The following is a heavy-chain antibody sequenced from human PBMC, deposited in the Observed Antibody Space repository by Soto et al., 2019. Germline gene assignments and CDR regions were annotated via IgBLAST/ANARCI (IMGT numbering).Heavy chain of an antibody. Sequence: ASVKVSCKPSGYTFNTYYLHWVRQAPGQALEWMGVIHPSGGGTTYAQKFLGRVTVTRDTSTSTVFMELSSLRSDDTAVYYCARGGHIAVVTASLDYWGQGTLVTVSS. CDR2: IHPSGGGT. V-gene: IGHV1-46*02. J-gene: IGHJ4*02. CDR3: ARGGHIAVVTASLDY. CDR1: GYTFNTYY. D-gene: IGHD2-21*02.